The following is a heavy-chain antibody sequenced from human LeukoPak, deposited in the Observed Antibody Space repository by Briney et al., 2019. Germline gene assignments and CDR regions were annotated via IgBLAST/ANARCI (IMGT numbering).Heavy chain of an antibody. J-gene: IGHJ4*02. CDR1: GFTFDDYA. D-gene: IGHD3-22*01. CDR2: ISWNSGSI. CDR3: AKDSYYDSSGSFDY. Sequence: PGRSLRLSCAASGFTFDDYAMHWVRQAPGKGLEWVSGISWNSGSIGYADSVKGRFTISRDNAKNSLYLLMNSLRAEDTALCYCAKDSYYDSSGSFDYWGQGTLVTVSS. V-gene: IGHV3-9*01.